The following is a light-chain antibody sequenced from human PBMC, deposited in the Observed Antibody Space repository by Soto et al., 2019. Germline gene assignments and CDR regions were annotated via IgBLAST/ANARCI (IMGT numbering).Light chain of an antibody. Sequence: IVLTQSPATLSVSPGERATLSCRASQSVRSNLAWYQQKPGQAPRLLIYGASSRATGIPDRFSGSGSGTDFTLTISRLEPEDFAVYYCQQYGSSQITFGQGTRLE. CDR2: GAS. V-gene: IGKV3-20*01. CDR3: QQYGSSQIT. J-gene: IGKJ5*01. CDR1: QSVRSN.